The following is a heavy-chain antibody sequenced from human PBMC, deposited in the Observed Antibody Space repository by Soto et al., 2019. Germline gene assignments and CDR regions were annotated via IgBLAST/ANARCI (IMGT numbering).Heavy chain of an antibody. D-gene: IGHD2-15*01. V-gene: IGHV4-34*01. CDR2: INHSGST. CDR1: GGSFSGYY. CDR3: AKRGRRYYGMDV. Sequence: PSETLSLTCAVYGGSFSGYYWSWIRQPPGKGLEWIGEINHSGSTNYNPSLKSRVTISVDTSKNQFSLKLSSVTAADTAVYYCAKRGRRYYGMDVWGQGNTVTVSS. J-gene: IGHJ6*02.